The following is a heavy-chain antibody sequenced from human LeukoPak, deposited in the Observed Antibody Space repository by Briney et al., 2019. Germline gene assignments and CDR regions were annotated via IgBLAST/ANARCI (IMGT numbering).Heavy chain of an antibody. CDR3: ATEGYDFWGGSGDY. Sequence: GGSLRLSCAASGFTFSHAWMNWVRQAPGKGLEWVGRLKSSTDGGTTDYAAPVKGRFTISRDDSKDTLYLQMSSLKIEDTAVYYCATEGYDFWGGSGDYWGQGTLVTVSS. V-gene: IGHV3-15*01. D-gene: IGHD3-3*01. CDR2: LKSSTDGGTT. J-gene: IGHJ4*02. CDR1: GFTFSHAW.